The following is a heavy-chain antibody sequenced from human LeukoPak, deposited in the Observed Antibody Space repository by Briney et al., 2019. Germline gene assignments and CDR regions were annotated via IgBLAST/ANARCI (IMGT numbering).Heavy chain of an antibody. V-gene: IGHV3-21*01. CDR3: ARQVLVGATYDY. J-gene: IGHJ4*02. Sequence: GGSLRLSCAASGFTFSSYSMNWVRQAPGKGLEWVSSISSSSSYIYYADSVKGRFTISRDNAKNSLYLQMNSLRAEDTAVYYCARQVLVGATYDYWGQGTLVTVSS. CDR2: ISSSSSYI. CDR1: GFTFSSYS. D-gene: IGHD1-26*01.